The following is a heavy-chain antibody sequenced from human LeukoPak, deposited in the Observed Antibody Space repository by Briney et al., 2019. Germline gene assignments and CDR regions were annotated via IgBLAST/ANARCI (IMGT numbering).Heavy chain of an antibody. CDR1: GFTFSSYW. CDR2: IKPDGSEK. Sequence: GGSLRLSCAASGFTFSSYWMSWVRQAPGKGLEWVADIKPDGSEKAYVDFVKGRFTMSRDNAKNSLYLQMNSLRDEDTAVYYCVRATRVADYWGQGTRVTVSS. D-gene: IGHD3-3*01. J-gene: IGHJ4*02. V-gene: IGHV3-7*04. CDR3: VRATRVADY.